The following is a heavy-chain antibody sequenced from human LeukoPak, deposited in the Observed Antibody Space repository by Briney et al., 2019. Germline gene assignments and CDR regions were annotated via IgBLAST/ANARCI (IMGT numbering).Heavy chain of an antibody. CDR2: LYYSGST. V-gene: IGHV4-39*01. J-gene: IGHJ4*02. CDR1: GGSISSSSYY. CDR3: ARRLVQYYYDSSGYYTTPYYFDY. D-gene: IGHD3-22*01. Sequence: PSETLSLTCTVSGGSISSSSYYWGWIRQPPGKGLEWIGSLYYSGSTYYNPSLKSRVTISVDTSKNQFSLKLSSVTAADTAVYYCARRLVQYYYDSSGYYTTPYYFDYWGQGTLVTVSS.